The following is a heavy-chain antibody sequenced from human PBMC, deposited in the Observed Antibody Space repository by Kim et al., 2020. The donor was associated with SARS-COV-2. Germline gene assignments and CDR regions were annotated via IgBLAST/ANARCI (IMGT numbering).Heavy chain of an antibody. CDR1: GFTFSSYW. J-gene: IGHJ3*02. CDR3: ARDIGYFDWLLKANDAFDI. CDR2: INQDGSEK. D-gene: IGHD3-9*01. Sequence: GGSLRLSCAASGFTFSSYWMSWVRQAPGKGLEWVANINQDGSEKYYVDSVKGRFTISRDNAKNSLYLQMNSLRAEDTAIYYCARDIGYFDWLLKANDAFDIWGQGTMVTVSS. V-gene: IGHV3-7*03.